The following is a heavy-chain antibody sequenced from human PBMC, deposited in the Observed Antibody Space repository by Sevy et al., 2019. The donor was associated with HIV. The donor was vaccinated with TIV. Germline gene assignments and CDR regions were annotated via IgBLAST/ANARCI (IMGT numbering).Heavy chain of an antibody. D-gene: IGHD3-10*01. V-gene: IGHV5-51*01. CDR3: ARTLRITMVRGVITPHYGMDV. CDR2: IYPGDSDT. J-gene: IGHJ6*02. CDR1: GYSFTSYW. Sequence: GESLKISCKGSGYSFTSYWIGWVRQMPGKGLEWMGIIYPGDSDTRYSPSFQGQVTIPADKSISTAYRQWSSLKAPDTAMYYCARTLRITMVRGVITPHYGMDVWGQGTTVTVSS.